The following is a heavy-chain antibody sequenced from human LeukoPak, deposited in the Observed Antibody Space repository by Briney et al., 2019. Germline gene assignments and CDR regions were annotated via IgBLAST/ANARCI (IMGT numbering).Heavy chain of an antibody. D-gene: IGHD1-26*01. V-gene: IGHV4-38-2*01. CDR3: AKSGSYTGGLHFDY. Sequence: ASETLSLTCAVSGYSISSGYYWGWIRPPPGKGLEWIGSIYHSGRTYYNPSLKRRVTISVDTSKNQFSLKLSSVTAADTDVYYCAKSGSYTGGLHFDYWGQGTLVTVSS. J-gene: IGHJ4*02. CDR2: IYHSGRT. CDR1: GYSISSGYY.